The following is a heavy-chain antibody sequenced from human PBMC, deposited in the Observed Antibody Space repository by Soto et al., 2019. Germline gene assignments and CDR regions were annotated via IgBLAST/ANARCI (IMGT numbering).Heavy chain of an antibody. V-gene: IGHV3-74*01. Sequence: GGSLRLSCAASGFTFSSYWMHWVRQAPGKRLVWVSRINDDGGTTDYADSVKGRFTISRDNAKNTLYLQMNSLRAEDTAVYYCAREDNPWGQGTLVTVSS. CDR3: AREDNP. J-gene: IGHJ5*02. CDR2: INDDGGTT. CDR1: GFTFSSYW.